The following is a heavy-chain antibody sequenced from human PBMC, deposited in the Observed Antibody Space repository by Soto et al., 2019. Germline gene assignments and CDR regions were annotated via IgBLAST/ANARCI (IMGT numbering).Heavy chain of an antibody. D-gene: IGHD4-17*01. CDR3: ARVLSLYGDYGSIRDY. J-gene: IGHJ4*02. V-gene: IGHV1-69*13. CDR1: GGTFSSYA. Sequence: PSVKVSCKASGGTFSSYAISWVRQAPGQGLEWMGGIIPIFGTANYAQKFQGRVTITADESTSTAYMELSSLRSEDTAVYYCARVLSLYGDYGSIRDYWGQGTLVTVSS. CDR2: IIPIFGTA.